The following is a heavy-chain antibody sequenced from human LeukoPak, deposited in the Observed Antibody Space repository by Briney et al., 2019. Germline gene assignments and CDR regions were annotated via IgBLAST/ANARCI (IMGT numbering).Heavy chain of an antibody. CDR3: ARYCSSTSCYYAFDI. CDR2: IYYSGST. V-gene: IGHV4-31*03. J-gene: IGHJ3*02. Sequence: PSETLSLTCTVPGGSISSGGYYWSWIRQHPGKGLEWIGYIYYSGSTYYNPSLKSRVTISVDTSKNQFSLKLSSVTAADTAVYYCARYCSSTSCYYAFDIWGQGTMVTVSS. D-gene: IGHD2-2*01. CDR1: GGSISSGGYY.